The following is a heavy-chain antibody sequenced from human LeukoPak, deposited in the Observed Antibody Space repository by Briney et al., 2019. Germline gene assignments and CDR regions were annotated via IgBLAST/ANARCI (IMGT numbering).Heavy chain of an antibody. Sequence: GSSVKVSCKASGGTFSSYAISWVRQAPGQGLEWMGGIIPIFGTANYAQKFQGRVTITADESTSTAYMELSSLRSEDTAVYYCARDRGTREIVVVIRDYYYYGMDVWGQGTTVTVSS. J-gene: IGHJ6*02. CDR2: IIPIFGTA. CDR3: ARDRGTREIVVVIRDYYYYGMDV. V-gene: IGHV1-69*01. D-gene: IGHD3-22*01. CDR1: GGTFSSYA.